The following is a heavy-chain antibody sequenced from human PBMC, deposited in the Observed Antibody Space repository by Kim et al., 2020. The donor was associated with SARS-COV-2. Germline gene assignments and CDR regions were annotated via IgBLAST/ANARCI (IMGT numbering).Heavy chain of an antibody. CDR2: TWYDGSNK. CDR3: ARGAEDYYDSSGYYYYGMDV. Sequence: GGSLRLSCADSGFTFSSYGMHWVRQAPGKGLEWVAVTWYDGSNKYYEDSVQGRFTISRDNSKNTQYLQMNSLGAEHTAVYYCARGAEDYYDSSGYYYYGMDVWGQGTTVTVAS. D-gene: IGHD3-22*01. V-gene: IGHV3-33*08. CDR1: GFTFSSYG. J-gene: IGHJ6*02.